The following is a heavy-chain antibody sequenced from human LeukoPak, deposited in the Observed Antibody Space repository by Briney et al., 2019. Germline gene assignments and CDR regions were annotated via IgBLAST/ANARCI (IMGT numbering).Heavy chain of an antibody. CDR1: GFTFDDFG. CDR3: AREGGSGWPRANFDY. D-gene: IGHD6-19*01. CDR2: INWNGAST. V-gene: IGHV3-20*04. Sequence: RSGGSLRLSCAASGFTFDDFGMSWVRQAPGKGLEWVSGINWNGASTGYADSVKGRFTISRDNAKNSLYLQMNSLRAEDTALYYCAREGGSGWPRANFDYWGQGTLVTVSS. J-gene: IGHJ4*02.